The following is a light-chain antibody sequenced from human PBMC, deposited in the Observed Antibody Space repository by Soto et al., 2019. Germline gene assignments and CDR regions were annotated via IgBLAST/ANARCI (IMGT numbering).Light chain of an antibody. Sequence: IVITQSAATLSVSPGERATLSCRASQSVSSNLAWYQQKPGQAPRLLIYGASTRATGIPARFSGSGSGTEFTLTISSLQSEDFAVYYCQQYNNWPPLTFGGGTKVDI. CDR1: QSVSSN. CDR3: QQYNNWPPLT. CDR2: GAS. V-gene: IGKV3-15*01. J-gene: IGKJ4*01.